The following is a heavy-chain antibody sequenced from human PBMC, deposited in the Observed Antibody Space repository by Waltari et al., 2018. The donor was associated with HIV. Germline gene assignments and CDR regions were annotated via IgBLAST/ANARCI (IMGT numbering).Heavy chain of an antibody. D-gene: IGHD1-26*01. Sequence: EVQLVQSGAEVKKPGESLKISCKGSGSSFTNYWIGWVRQMPGKGLEWMGFIYPGDSDTRYSPSFQGQVTSSADKSINTAYLQWSSLKASDTARYYCARRWGGYVGAIDSWGQGTLVTVSS. CDR2: IYPGDSDT. V-gene: IGHV5-51*01. CDR1: GSSFTNYW. J-gene: IGHJ4*02. CDR3: ARRWGGYVGAIDS.